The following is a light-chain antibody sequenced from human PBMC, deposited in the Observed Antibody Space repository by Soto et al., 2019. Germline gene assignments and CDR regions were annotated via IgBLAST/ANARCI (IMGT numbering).Light chain of an antibody. V-gene: IGKV3D-15*01. Sequence: IVLTQSPGTLSLSPGERATLSCRAIQSISNNYLAWYQQTPGQAPRLLIYDASNRATGIPARFSGSGSGTEFTLTISSLQSEDFAVYYCQQYNNWPPITFGQGTRLEIK. J-gene: IGKJ5*01. CDR1: QSISNN. CDR3: QQYNNWPPIT. CDR2: DAS.